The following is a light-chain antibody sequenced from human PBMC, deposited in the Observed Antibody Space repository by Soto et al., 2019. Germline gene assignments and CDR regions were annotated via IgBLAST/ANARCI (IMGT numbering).Light chain of an antibody. Sequence: DIQMTQSPSTLSESVGDRVTITCRASQSISSWLAWYQQKPGKAPNLLIYKASLLETGVPSRFSGSGSGTEFTLTISSLQPDDFATYYCQQYNSYSYTFGQGTKLEIK. CDR3: QQYNSYSYT. CDR1: QSISSW. J-gene: IGKJ2*01. V-gene: IGKV1-5*03. CDR2: KAS.